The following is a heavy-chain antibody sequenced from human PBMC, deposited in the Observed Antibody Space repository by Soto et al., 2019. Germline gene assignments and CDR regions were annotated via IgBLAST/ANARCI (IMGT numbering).Heavy chain of an antibody. CDR1: GGSISSSSYY. CDR3: ARHSGYEARFDY. J-gene: IGHJ4*02. D-gene: IGHD5-12*01. CDR2: IYYSGST. Sequence: SETLSLTGTVSGGSISSSSYYCGWIRQPPGKGLEWIGSIYYSGSTYYNPSLKSRVTISVDTSKNQFSLKLSSVTAADTAVYYCARHSGYEARFDYWGQGTLVTVSS. V-gene: IGHV4-39*01.